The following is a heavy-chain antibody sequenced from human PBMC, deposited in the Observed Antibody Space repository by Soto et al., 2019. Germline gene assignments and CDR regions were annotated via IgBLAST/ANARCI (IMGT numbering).Heavy chain of an antibody. J-gene: IGHJ4*02. V-gene: IGHV3-7*04. Sequence: EVQLVESGGGLVQPGGSLRLSCAVSGFTFSSYWMSWVRQAPGKGLEWVANIKHDGTEKYYVDSVKGRFTISRDNANNSLYLQMHSLRAEDTAVYYCARDLWRYGSASYYANFDNWGQGTLVTVSS. D-gene: IGHD3-10*01. CDR3: ARDLWRYGSASYYANFDN. CDR2: IKHDGTEK. CDR1: GFTFSSYW.